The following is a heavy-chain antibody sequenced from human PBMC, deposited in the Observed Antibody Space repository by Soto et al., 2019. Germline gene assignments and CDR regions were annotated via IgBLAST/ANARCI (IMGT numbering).Heavy chain of an antibody. J-gene: IGHJ6*02. V-gene: IGHV4-39*01. CDR1: GGSISSSSYY. Sequence: PSETLSLTCTVSGGSISSSSYYWGWIRQPPGKGLEWIGSIYYSGSTYYNPSLKSRVTISVDTSKNQFSLKLSSVTAADTAVYYCARQVWFGELEDVWGQVTTVTVSS. CDR3: ARQVWFGELEDV. CDR2: IYYSGST. D-gene: IGHD3-10*01.